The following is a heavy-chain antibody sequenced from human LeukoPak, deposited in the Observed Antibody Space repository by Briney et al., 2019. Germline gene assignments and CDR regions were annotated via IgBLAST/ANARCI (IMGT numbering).Heavy chain of an antibody. CDR3: ARGPNYYGSGRRQYYYYGMDV. V-gene: IGHV1-69*04. Sequence: SVKVSCKASGGTFSSYAVSWVRQAPGQGLEWMGRIIPILGIANYAQKFQGRVTITADKSTSTAYMELSSLRSEDTAVYYCARGPNYYGSGRRQYYYYGMDVWGQGTTVTVSS. D-gene: IGHD3-10*01. J-gene: IGHJ6*02. CDR1: GGTFSSYA. CDR2: IIPILGIA.